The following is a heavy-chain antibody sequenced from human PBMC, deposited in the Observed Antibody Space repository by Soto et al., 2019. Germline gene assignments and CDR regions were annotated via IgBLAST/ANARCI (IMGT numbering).Heavy chain of an antibody. CDR1: GGSFSGYY. V-gene: IGHV4-34*01. D-gene: IGHD2-15*01. Sequence: SETLSLTCAVYGGSFSGYYWSWIRQPPGKGLEWIGEINHSGSTNYNPSLKSRVTISVDTSKNQFSLKPSSVTAADTAVYYCARGEVAAAPYYFDYWGQGTLVTVSS. CDR2: INHSGST. CDR3: ARGEVAAAPYYFDY. J-gene: IGHJ4*02.